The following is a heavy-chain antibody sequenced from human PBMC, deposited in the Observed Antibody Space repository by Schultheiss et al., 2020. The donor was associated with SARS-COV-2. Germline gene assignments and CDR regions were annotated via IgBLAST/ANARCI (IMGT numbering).Heavy chain of an antibody. CDR1: GFTFSSYG. Sequence: GESLKISCAASGFTFSSYGMHWVRQAPGKGLEWVSVIYVDGSTYYADSVKGRFTISRDNSKNTLYLQMNSLRAEDTAVYYCARDIYGGDDAFDIWGQGTMVTVS. CDR2: IYVDGST. J-gene: IGHJ3*02. V-gene: IGHV3-53*01. CDR3: ARDIYGGDDAFDI. D-gene: IGHD4-23*01.